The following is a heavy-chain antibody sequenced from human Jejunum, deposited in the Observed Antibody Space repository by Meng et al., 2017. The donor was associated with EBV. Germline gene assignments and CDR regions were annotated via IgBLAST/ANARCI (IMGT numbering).Heavy chain of an antibody. V-gene: IGHV3-13*01. J-gene: IGHJ4*02. CDR1: GFTLSSYD. CDR3: ARGSGTTRHY. D-gene: IGHD1-1*01. CDR2: IGTAGDT. Sequence: VQLWDTGGGLVAPGVSLRLALAASGFTLSSYDMHWVRQATGKGLEWVSGIGTAGDTYYLGSVKGRFTISRENAKNSLYLQMNSLGVGDTAVYYCARGSGTTRHYWGQGTLVTVSS.